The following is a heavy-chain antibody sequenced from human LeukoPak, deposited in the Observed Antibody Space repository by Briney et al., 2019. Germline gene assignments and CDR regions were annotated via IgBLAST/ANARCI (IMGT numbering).Heavy chain of an antibody. V-gene: IGHV3-33*06. CDR1: GFTFSSYG. Sequence: GGPLRLSCAASGFTFSSYGMHWVREAPGKGLEWVAVIWYDGSNKYYADSVKGRFTISRDNSKNTLYLQMNSLRAEDTAVYYCAKHLGAAALTGFDYWGQGTLVTVSS. J-gene: IGHJ4*02. CDR3: AKHLGAAALTGFDY. CDR2: IWYDGSNK. D-gene: IGHD3-9*01.